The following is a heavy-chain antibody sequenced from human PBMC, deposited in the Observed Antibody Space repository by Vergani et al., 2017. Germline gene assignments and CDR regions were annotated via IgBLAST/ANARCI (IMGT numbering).Heavy chain of an antibody. CDR2: TRYDGSNK. Sequence: QVQLVESGGGVVQPGGSLRLSCAASGFTFTSHAMHWVRQDPGKGLGWVAFTRYDGSNKYYEDSVKGRFTISRDNSKNTLYLQISSLRAEDTAVYYCGKDRAAAAGTGFAQHWGQGTLVTVSS. D-gene: IGHD6-13*01. CDR1: GFTFTSHA. CDR3: GKDRAAAAGTGFAQH. V-gene: IGHV3-30*02. J-gene: IGHJ1*01.